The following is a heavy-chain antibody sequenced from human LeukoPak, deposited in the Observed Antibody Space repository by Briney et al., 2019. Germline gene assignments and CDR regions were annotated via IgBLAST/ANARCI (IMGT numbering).Heavy chain of an antibody. J-gene: IGHJ4*02. CDR2: ISYDGGNK. Sequence: PGGSLRLSCAASEFTFSSYAMHWVRQAPGKGLEGVAVISYDGGNKYYADSVKGRFTISRDNSKNTLYLQMNSLRPEDTAVYYCARDHRPVTMVRGVMDYWGQGTLVTVSS. CDR3: ARDHRPVTMVRGVMDY. CDR1: EFTFSSYA. V-gene: IGHV3-30*04. D-gene: IGHD3-10*01.